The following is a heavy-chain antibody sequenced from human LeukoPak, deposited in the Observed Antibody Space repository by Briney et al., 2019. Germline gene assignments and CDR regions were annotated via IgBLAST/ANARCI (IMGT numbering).Heavy chain of an antibody. CDR1: GFTFSSHA. V-gene: IGHV3-23*01. D-gene: IGHD2-2*01. Sequence: GGSLRLSCAASGFTFSSHALSWVRQAPGKGLEWVSSLSGSGYNTYYADSVKGRFTISRDNSKNTVYLQMNSLRAADTAVYYCAKDRYGTRYFDYWGQGTLVTVSS. CDR3: AKDRYGTRYFDY. CDR2: LSGSGYNT. J-gene: IGHJ4*02.